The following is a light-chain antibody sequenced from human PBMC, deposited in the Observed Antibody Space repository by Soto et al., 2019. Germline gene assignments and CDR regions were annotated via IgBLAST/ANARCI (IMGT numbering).Light chain of an antibody. CDR1: QSVNSN. CDR2: GAS. J-gene: IGKJ4*01. CDR3: QQYNNWPLT. Sequence: RVMTQSPANLSVSPGERATLPCRASQSVNSNLAWYQQKPGQAPRLLIYGASTRATGIPARFSGSGSGTEFTLTISSLQSEDFAFYDCQQYNNWPLTFGGVTKVEIE. V-gene: IGKV3-15*01.